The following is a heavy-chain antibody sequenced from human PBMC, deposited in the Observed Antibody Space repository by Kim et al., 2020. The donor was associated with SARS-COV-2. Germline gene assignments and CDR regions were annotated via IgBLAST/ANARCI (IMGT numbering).Heavy chain of an antibody. D-gene: IGHD2-15*01. V-gene: IGHV3-48*03. CDR2: ISSRGISK. CDR1: GFTFSSYE. J-gene: IGHJ4*02. Sequence: GGSLRLSCAASGFTFSSYEMNWVRQAPGKGLEWVSYISSRGISKYYADSVKGRFTISRDNAKNSVYLQMNSLRAEDTAVYYCAITGSGRGNYFDYWGRGSLVTVSS. CDR3: AITGSGRGNYFDY.